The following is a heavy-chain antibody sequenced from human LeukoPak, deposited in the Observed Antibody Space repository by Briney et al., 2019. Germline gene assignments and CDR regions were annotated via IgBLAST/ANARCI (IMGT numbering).Heavy chain of an antibody. Sequence: GGSLRLSCAASGLTVSHNYMSWVRQAPGKGLEWVSVIYSGGSTYYVDSVKGRFTISRDNAKNSLYLQMNSLRAEDTAVYYCARGDLRLGGMDVWGQGTTVTVSS. CDR2: IYSGGST. CDR1: GLTVSHNY. CDR3: ARGDLRLGGMDV. D-gene: IGHD5-12*01. V-gene: IGHV3-53*01. J-gene: IGHJ6*02.